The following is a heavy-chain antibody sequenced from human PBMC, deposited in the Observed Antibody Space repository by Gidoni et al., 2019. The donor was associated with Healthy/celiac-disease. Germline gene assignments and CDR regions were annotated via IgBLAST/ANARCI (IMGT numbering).Heavy chain of an antibody. CDR3: AHYYLHLGELSLRADAFDI. J-gene: IGHJ3*02. CDR2: IYWDDDK. V-gene: IGHV2-5*02. D-gene: IGHD3-16*02. Sequence: QITLKESGPTLVKPTQTLTLTCTFSGFSLSTSGVGVGWIRQPPGKALEWLALIYWDDDKRYSPSLKSRLTITKDTSKNQVVLTMTNMDPVDTATYYCAHYYLHLGELSLRADAFDIWGQGTLVTVSS. CDR1: GFSLSTSGVG.